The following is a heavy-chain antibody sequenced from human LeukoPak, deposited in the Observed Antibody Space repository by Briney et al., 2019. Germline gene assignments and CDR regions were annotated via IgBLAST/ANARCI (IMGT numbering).Heavy chain of an antibody. D-gene: IGHD3-22*01. CDR2: ISSSGSII. CDR1: GFTFSDYY. J-gene: IGHJ4*02. CDR3: ARVGYDSSGRFDY. Sequence: GGSLRLSCAASGFTFSDYYMTWIRQAQGKWLEWVSYISSSGSIIYYADSVKGRFIISRDNAKNSLYLQMNSLRAEDTAVYFCARVGYDSSGRFDYWGQGTLVTVSS. V-gene: IGHV3-11*04.